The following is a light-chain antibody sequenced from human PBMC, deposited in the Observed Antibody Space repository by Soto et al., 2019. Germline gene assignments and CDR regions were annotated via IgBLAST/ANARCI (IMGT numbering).Light chain of an antibody. Sequence: QLVLTQSPSASASLGASVKLTCTLSSGHSSYAIAWHQQQPEKGPRYLMKLNSDGSHSKGDGIPDRFSGSSSGAERYLTISSLQSEDEADYPCQSWDTGIRVFGGGTKLTVL. CDR2: LNSDGSH. CDR3: QSWDTGIRV. V-gene: IGLV4-69*01. CDR1: SGHSSYA. J-gene: IGLJ2*01.